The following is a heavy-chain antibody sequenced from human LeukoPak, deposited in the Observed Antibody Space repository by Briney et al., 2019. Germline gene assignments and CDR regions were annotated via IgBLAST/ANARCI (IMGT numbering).Heavy chain of an antibody. V-gene: IGHV1-18*01. CDR2: ISAYNGNT. CDR1: GYTFTSYG. Sequence: ASVKVSCKASGYTFTSYGISWVRQAPGQGLEWMGWISAYNGNTNYAQKLQGRVTMTTDTSTSTAYMELRSLRSDDTAVYYCARGEPCSSTSCYHWFDPWGQGTLVTVSS. CDR3: ARGEPCSSTSCYHWFDP. J-gene: IGHJ5*02. D-gene: IGHD2-2*01.